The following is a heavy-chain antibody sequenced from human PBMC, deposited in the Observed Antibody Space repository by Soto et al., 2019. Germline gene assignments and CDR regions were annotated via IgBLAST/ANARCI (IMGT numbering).Heavy chain of an antibody. Sequence: GGSLRLSCAASGFTFSSYAMSWVRQAPGKGLEWVSAISGSGGSTYYADSVKGRFTISRDNSKNTLYLQMNSLRDDDTAVYSCAKACLVVEWFTPGGNWFEPWGQGTMVTVSS. D-gene: IGHD3-3*01. J-gene: IGHJ5*02. V-gene: IGHV3-23*01. CDR2: ISGSGGST. CDR3: AKACLVVEWFTPGGNWFEP. CDR1: GFTFSSYA.